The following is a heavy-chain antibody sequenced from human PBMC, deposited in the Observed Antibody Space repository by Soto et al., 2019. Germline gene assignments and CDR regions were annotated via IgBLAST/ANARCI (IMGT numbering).Heavy chain of an antibody. CDR3: ARGAYCGGDCYSVRLGY. V-gene: IGHV4-34*01. D-gene: IGHD2-21*02. Sequence: SETLSLTCAVYGGSFSGYYWSWIRQPPGKGLEWIGEINHSGSTNYNPSLKSRVTISVDTSKNQFSLELSSVTAADTAVYYCARGAYCGGDCYSVRLGYWGQGTLVTVSS. CDR2: INHSGST. J-gene: IGHJ4*02. CDR1: GGSFSGYY.